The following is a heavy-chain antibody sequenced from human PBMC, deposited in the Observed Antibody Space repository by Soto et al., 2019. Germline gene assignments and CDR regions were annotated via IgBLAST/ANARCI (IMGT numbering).Heavy chain of an antibody. J-gene: IGHJ5*02. CDR3: AKSSNDFWRQGWFDP. CDR1: GFTFDDYA. Sequence: EVQLVESGGGLVQPGRSLRLSCAASGFTFDDYAMHWVRQAPGKGLEWVSGISWNSGSIGYADSVKGRFTISRDNAKNSLYLQMNSLRAEDTDLYYCAKSSNDFWRQGWFDPWGQGTLVTVSS. V-gene: IGHV3-9*01. D-gene: IGHD3-3*01. CDR2: ISWNSGSI.